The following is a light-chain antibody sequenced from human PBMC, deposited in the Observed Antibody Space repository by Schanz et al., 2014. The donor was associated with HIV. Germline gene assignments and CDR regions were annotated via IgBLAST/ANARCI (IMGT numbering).Light chain of an antibody. CDR3: AAWDDSLSGWV. CDR2: RNN. J-gene: IGLJ3*02. CDR1: SSNIGSNF. Sequence: QSVLTQPPSASGTPGQRVTISCSGNSSNIGSNFVYWYQQFPGTAPRVLIYRNNERPSGVPDRISGSKSGTSASLAISGLQSDDEANYYCAAWDDSLSGWVFGGGTKLTVL. V-gene: IGLV1-47*01.